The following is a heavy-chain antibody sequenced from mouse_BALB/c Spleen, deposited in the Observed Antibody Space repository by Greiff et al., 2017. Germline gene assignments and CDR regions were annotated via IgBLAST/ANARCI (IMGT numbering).Heavy chain of an antibody. Sequence: EVQLQQTGPELVKPGASVKISCKASGYSFTDYIMLWVKQSHGKSLEWIGNINPYYGSTSYNLKFKGKATLTVDKSSSTAYMQLNSLTSEDSAVYYCASGENGSPDYWGQGTTLTVSS. CDR3: ASGENGSPDY. CDR2: INPYYGST. D-gene: IGHD1-1*01. J-gene: IGHJ2*01. CDR1: GYSFTDYI. V-gene: IGHV1-39*01.